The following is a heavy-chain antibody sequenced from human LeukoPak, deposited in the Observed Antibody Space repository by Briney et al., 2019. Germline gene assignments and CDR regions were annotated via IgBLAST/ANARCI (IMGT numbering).Heavy chain of an antibody. J-gene: IGHJ4*02. CDR1: GFTFSGYG. CDR3: AKDLGNSFDY. CDR2: IQYDGGDK. Sequence: GGSLRLSCAASGFTFSGYGMHWVRQAPGKGLEWVAFIQYDGGDKYYADSVKGRFTISRDNSKNTLYLQMNSLRAEDTAVYYCAKDLGNSFDYWGQGTLVTVSS. V-gene: IGHV3-30*02. D-gene: IGHD4-23*01.